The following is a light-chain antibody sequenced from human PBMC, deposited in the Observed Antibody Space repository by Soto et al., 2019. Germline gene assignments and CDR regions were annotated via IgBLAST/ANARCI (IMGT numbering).Light chain of an antibody. J-gene: IGKJ4*01. CDR3: QQYNSYSALT. CDR2: DAS. CDR1: QSISSW. Sequence: DIQMTQSPSTLSASVGDRVTITCRASQSISSWLACYQQKPGQAPKLLIYDASSLESGVPSRFSGSGSGTEFPRTISSLQPDDFATYYCQQYNSYSALTFGGGTKVEIK. V-gene: IGKV1-5*01.